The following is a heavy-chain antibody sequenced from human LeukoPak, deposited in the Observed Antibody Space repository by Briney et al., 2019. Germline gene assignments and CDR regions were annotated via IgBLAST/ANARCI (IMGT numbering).Heavy chain of an antibody. CDR1: GGTFSSYA. V-gene: IGHV1-69*05. D-gene: IGHD5-12*01. Sequence: GASVKVSSKASGGTFSSYAISWVRQAPGQGLEWMGRIIPIFGTANYAQKFQGRVTITTDESTSTAYMELSSLRSEDTAVYYCARDWTVARAFDIWGQGTMATVSS. CDR2: IIPIFGTA. CDR3: ARDWTVARAFDI. J-gene: IGHJ3*02.